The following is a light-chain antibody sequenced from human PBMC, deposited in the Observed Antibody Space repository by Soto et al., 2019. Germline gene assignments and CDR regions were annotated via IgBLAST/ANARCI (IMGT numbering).Light chain of an antibody. CDR1: ESVSSSY. CDR2: DAS. V-gene: IGKV3-20*01. CDR3: QQYGSSPLT. J-gene: IGKJ4*01. Sequence: EIVLTQSPGTLSWSPGERATLSCRASESVSSSYLAWYQQKPGQAPRLLIYDASSRATGIPDRFSGSGSGTDFTLTVSRLEPEDFALYYCQQYGSSPLTFGGGTKVEIK.